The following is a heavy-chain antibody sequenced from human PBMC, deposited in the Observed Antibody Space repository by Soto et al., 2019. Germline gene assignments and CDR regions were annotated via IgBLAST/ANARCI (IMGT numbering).Heavy chain of an antibody. J-gene: IGHJ4*02. CDR1: GGSVSDKPYY. CDR3: ARTTAVPNTLRSRDCFDY. V-gene: IGHV4-61*01. CDR2: VYYSGTT. Sequence: PSETLSLTCSVSGGSVSDKPYYWGWIRQPPGKGLEWIGYVYYSGTTNYNPSLKRRATISVDLSKNRFSLRMSSVTTSDTALYYCARTTAVPNTLRSRDCFDYWGQGSLVTVSS. D-gene: IGHD4-17*01.